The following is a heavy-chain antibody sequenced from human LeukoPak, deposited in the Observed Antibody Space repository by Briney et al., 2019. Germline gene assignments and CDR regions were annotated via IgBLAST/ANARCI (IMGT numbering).Heavy chain of an antibody. D-gene: IGHD3-22*01. CDR2: ISAYNGNT. V-gene: IGHV1-18*01. CDR1: GYTFTSYG. Sequence: ASVKVSCKASGYTFTSYGISWVRQAPGQGLEWMGWISAYNGNTNYAQKPQGRVTMTTDTSTSTAYMELRSLRSDDTAVYYCARAPTMIVPEPFDYWGQGTLVTVSS. J-gene: IGHJ4*02. CDR3: ARAPTMIVPEPFDY.